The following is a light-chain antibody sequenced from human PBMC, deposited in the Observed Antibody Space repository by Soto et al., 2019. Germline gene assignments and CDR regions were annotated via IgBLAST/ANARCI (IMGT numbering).Light chain of an antibody. CDR3: QQYGSSPLT. CDR2: GAS. Sequence: IVLTQSPGILSLSPGERATLSWRASQRVYSDFLAWYQQKPGQAPRLLIYGASSRATGIPDRFSGSGSGTDFTLTISRLEPEDFAVYYCQQYGSSPLTFGGGTKVEIK. V-gene: IGKV3-20*01. CDR1: QRVYSDF. J-gene: IGKJ4*01.